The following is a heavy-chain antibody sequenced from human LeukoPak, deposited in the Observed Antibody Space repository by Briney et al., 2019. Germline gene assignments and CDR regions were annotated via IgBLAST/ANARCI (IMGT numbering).Heavy chain of an antibody. V-gene: IGHV4-59*11. D-gene: IGHD3-10*01. CDR2: IYYSGST. CDR1: GGSISSHY. Sequence: SETLSLTCTVSGGSISSHYWSWIRQPPGKGLEWIGYIYYSGSTNYNPPLKSRVTISVDTSKNQFSLKLSSVTAADTAVYYCARDSPLERGDDAFDIWGQGTMVTVSS. J-gene: IGHJ3*02. CDR3: ARDSPLERGDDAFDI.